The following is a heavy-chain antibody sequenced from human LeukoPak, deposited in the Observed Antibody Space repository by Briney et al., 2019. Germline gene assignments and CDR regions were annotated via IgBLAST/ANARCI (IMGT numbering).Heavy chain of an antibody. D-gene: IGHD5-12*01. CDR2: ISGSGGST. Sequence: PGGSLRLSCAASGFTFSSYAMSWVRQAPGKGLEGVSAISGSGGSTYYADSVKGRFTISRDNSKNTLYLQMNSLRAEDTAVYYCAKDQSRGYSGYGYYFDYWGQGTLVTVSS. V-gene: IGHV3-23*01. CDR3: AKDQSRGYSGYGYYFDY. CDR1: GFTFSSYA. J-gene: IGHJ4*02.